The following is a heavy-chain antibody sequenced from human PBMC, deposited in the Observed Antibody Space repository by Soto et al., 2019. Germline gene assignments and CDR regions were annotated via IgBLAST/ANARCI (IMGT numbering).Heavy chain of an antibody. V-gene: IGHV4-39*01. CDR3: ARQAADSSSWYNYYYYYGMDV. CDR1: GGSISSSSYY. Sequence: SETLSLTCTVSGGSISSSSYYWGWIRQPPGKGLEWIGSIYYSGSTYYNPSLKSRVTISVDTSKNQFSLKLSSVTAADTAVYYCARQAADSSSWYNYYYYYGMDVWGQGTTVTVSS. D-gene: IGHD6-13*01. J-gene: IGHJ6*02. CDR2: IYYSGST.